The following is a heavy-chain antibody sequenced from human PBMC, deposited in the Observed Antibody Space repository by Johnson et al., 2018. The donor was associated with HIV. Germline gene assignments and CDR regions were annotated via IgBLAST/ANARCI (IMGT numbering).Heavy chain of an antibody. V-gene: IGHV3-30*04. D-gene: IGHD7-27*01. CDR2: ISYDGSNK. CDR3: ARQLGSDAFDI. CDR1: GFTFDDYA. Sequence: QVQLVESGGGVVQPGGSLRLSCAASGFTFDDYAMHWVRQAPGKGLEWVAVISYDGSNKYFADSVKGRFTISRDNSKNSLYLQMNSLRAEDTAVYYCARQLGSDAFDIWGQGTMVTVSS. J-gene: IGHJ3*02.